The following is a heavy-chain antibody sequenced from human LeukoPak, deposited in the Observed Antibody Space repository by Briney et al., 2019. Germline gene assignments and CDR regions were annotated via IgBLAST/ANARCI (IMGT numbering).Heavy chain of an antibody. CDR1: GGTFSSYA. J-gene: IGHJ5*02. D-gene: IGHD2-2*01. CDR2: IIPIFGIA. V-gene: IGHV1-69*04. CDR3: ARLMGYCSSTSCHPGWFDP. Sequence: SVKVSCTASGGTFSSYAISWVRQAPGQGLEWMGRIIPIFGIANYAQKFQGRVTITADKSTSTAYMELSRLRSDDTAVYYCARLMGYCSSTSCHPGWFDPWGQGTLVTVSS.